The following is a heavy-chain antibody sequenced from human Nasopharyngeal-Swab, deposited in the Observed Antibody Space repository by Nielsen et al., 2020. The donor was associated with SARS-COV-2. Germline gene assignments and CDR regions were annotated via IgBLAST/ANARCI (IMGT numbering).Heavy chain of an antibody. CDR3: ARTPLGYYYYYMDV. J-gene: IGHJ6*03. Sequence: VRQAPGKGLEYASAISSNGGSTYYANSVKGRFTISRDNSKNTLYLQMGSLRAEDMAVYYCARTPLGYYYYYMDVWGKGTTVTVSS. V-gene: IGHV3-64*01. CDR2: ISSNGGST.